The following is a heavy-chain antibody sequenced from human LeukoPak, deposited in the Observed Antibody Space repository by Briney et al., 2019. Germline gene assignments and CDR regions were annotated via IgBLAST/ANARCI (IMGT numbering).Heavy chain of an antibody. CDR2: INSNGSST. V-gene: IGHV3-74*01. CDR1: GFTFSSYA. D-gene: IGHD6-19*01. Sequence: GGSLRLSCAASGFTFSSYAMSWVRQAPGKGLVWVSRINSNGSSTSYADSVKGRFTISRDNAKNTLYLQMNSLRAEDTAVYYCARGPSSGWPLVYHYYYYGMDVWGQGTTVTVSS. CDR3: ARGPSSGWPLVYHYYYYGMDV. J-gene: IGHJ6*02.